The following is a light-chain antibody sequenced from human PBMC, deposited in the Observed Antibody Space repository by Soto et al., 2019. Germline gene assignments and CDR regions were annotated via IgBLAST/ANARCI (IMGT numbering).Light chain of an antibody. Sequence: EFVLTQSPGTLSLSPGERATLSCRASQTVRNNYLAWYQQKPGQAPRLLIYDASSRATGIPDRFSGGGSGTDFTLTISRLEPEDFALYYCQQRSNWPRITFGQGTRLEIK. J-gene: IGKJ5*01. CDR3: QQRSNWPRIT. V-gene: IGKV3D-20*02. CDR1: QTVRNNY. CDR2: DAS.